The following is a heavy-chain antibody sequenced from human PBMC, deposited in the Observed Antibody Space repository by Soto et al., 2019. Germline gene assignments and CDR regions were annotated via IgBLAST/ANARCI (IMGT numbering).Heavy chain of an antibody. CDR3: ARMRFVVIGAFNAFDI. CDR2: IYYSEST. Sequence: QVQLQESGPGLVKPSQTQSLTCTVSGGSISSGDYYWSWIRQPPGKGLEWIGYIYYSESTYYNPSLKSRVTILVDTSKNQISLRLSPATAADTAVYYCARMRFVVIGAFNAFDIWGQGTMVTVSS. J-gene: IGHJ3*02. D-gene: IGHD3-22*01. CDR1: GGSISSGDYY. V-gene: IGHV4-30-4*01.